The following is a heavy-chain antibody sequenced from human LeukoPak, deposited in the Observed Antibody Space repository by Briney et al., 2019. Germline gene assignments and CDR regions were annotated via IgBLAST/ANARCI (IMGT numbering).Heavy chain of an antibody. D-gene: IGHD4-11*01. Sequence: SVKVSCKASGGTFSSYAISWVRQAPGQGLEWMGRIIPIFGTANYAQKFQGRVTITTDESTSTAYMELSSLRSEDTAVYYCAREESNQRGNYYYYMDVWGKGTTVTVFS. CDR3: AREESNQRGNYYYYMDV. CDR1: GGTFSSYA. V-gene: IGHV1-69*05. J-gene: IGHJ6*03. CDR2: IIPIFGTA.